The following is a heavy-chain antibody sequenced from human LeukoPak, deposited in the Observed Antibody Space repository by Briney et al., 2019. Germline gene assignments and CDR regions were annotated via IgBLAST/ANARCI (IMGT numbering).Heavy chain of an antibody. J-gene: IGHJ6*02. CDR2: INPNSGGT. CDR3: ARVRYCSSTSCPEGPYGMDV. D-gene: IGHD2-2*01. Sequence: GASVKVSCKASGYTFTGYYMHWVRQAPGQGPEWMGWINPNSGGTNYAQKFQGRVTMTRDTSISTAYMELSRLRSDDTAVYYCARVRYCSSTSCPEGPYGMDVWGQGTTVTVSS. V-gene: IGHV1-2*02. CDR1: GYTFTGYY.